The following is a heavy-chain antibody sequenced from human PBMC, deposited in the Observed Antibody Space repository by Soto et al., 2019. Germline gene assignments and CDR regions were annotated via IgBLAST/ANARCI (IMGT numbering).Heavy chain of an antibody. D-gene: IGHD2-2*01. V-gene: IGHV1-18*04. Sequence: GASVKVSCKASGYNFGSNTITWVRQAPGQGLEWMGWISPYNGNTKYAPSFQGRVAMTTDTSTNTAHMELTRLRSDDTAVYYCARGDFRRSCRTSTCPNWFDPWGQGTPVTVSS. CDR2: ISPYNGNT. CDR3: ARGDFRRSCRTSTCPNWFDP. CDR1: GYNFGSNT. J-gene: IGHJ5*02.